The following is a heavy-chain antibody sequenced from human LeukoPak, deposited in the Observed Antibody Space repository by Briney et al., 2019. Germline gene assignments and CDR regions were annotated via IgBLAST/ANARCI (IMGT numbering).Heavy chain of an antibody. Sequence: ASVKVSCKASGGTLSSYAISWVRQAPGQGLEWMGRIIPIFGIANYAQKFQGRVTITADKSTSTAYMELSSLRSEDTAVYYCARCAAGQLVRDDAFDIWGQGTMVTVSS. J-gene: IGHJ3*02. CDR2: IIPIFGIA. D-gene: IGHD6-6*01. V-gene: IGHV1-69*04. CDR3: ARCAAGQLVRDDAFDI. CDR1: GGTLSSYA.